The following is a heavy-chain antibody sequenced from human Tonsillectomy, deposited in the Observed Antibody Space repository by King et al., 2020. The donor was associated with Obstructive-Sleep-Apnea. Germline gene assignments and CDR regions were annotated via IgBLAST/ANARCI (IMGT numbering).Heavy chain of an antibody. V-gene: IGHV4-59*01. D-gene: IGHD3-22*01. CDR3: ARDNSSGYSDDYYFDY. Sequence: QLQESGPGLVKPSETLSLTCTVSGGSISSYYWSWIRQPPGKGLEWIGYIYYSGSTNYNPSLKSRVTISVDTSKNQFSLKLSSVTAADTAVYYCARDNSSGYSDDYYFDYWGQGTPVTVSS. CDR1: GGSISSYY. CDR2: IYYSGST. J-gene: IGHJ4*02.